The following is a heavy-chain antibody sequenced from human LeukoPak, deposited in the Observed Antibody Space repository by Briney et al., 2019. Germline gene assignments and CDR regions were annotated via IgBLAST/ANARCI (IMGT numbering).Heavy chain of an antibody. D-gene: IGHD2-15*01. CDR1: GGTFSIYA. CDR3: ARDPPRGYCSGGSCYSYYFDY. Sequence: ASVKVSCKASGGTFSIYAISWVRQAPGQGLEWIGRIIPIFGTANYAQKFQGRVTITADKSTSTAYMELSSLRSEDTAVYYCARDPPRGYCSGGSCYSYYFDYWGQGTMVTVSS. CDR2: IIPIFGTA. V-gene: IGHV1-69*06. J-gene: IGHJ4*02.